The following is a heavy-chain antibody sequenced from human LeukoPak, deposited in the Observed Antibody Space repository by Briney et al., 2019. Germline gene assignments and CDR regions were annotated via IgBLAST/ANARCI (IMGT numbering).Heavy chain of an antibody. CDR1: GYTFTSYD. CDR3: ARWEGTSYYDSSGFMVY. Sequence: ASVKVSCKASGYTFTSYDINWVRQATGQGLEWMGWMNPNSGNTGYAQKLQGRVTITRNTSISTAYMELSSLRSEDTAVYYCARWEGTSYYDSSGFMVYWGQGTLVTVSS. CDR2: MNPNSGNT. D-gene: IGHD3-22*01. V-gene: IGHV1-8*03. J-gene: IGHJ4*02.